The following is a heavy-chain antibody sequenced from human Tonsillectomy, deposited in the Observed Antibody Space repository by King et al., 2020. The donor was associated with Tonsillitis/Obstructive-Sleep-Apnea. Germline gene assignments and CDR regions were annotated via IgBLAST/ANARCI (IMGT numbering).Heavy chain of an antibody. CDR2: IKSKTDGETT. D-gene: IGHD3-10*01. V-gene: IGHV3-15*07. Sequence: VQLVESGGGLVKPGGSLRLSCAASGFTFSNDWMNWVRQAPGKGLEWVGRIKSKTDGETTDYAAPVKGRFTISRDDSKNTLYLQMNSLKTEDTAVYYCSTRRITMVGRGVVFHFWGEGTLVTVSS. CDR1: GFTFSNDW. CDR3: STRRITMVGRGVVFHF. J-gene: IGHJ4*02.